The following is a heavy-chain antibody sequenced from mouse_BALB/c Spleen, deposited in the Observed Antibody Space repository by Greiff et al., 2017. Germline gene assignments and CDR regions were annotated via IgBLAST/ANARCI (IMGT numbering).Heavy chain of an antibody. J-gene: IGHJ2*01. D-gene: IGHD1-1*01. CDR3: ARNPPYYYGSSYGDD. CDR2: ISSGGGST. Sequence: EVKLMESGGGLVKPGGSLKLSCAASGFAFSSYDMSWVRQTPEKRLEWVAYISSGGGSTYYPDTVKGRFTISRDNAKNTLYLQMSSLKSEDTAMYYGARNPPYYYGSSYGDDWGQGTTLTVSS. CDR1: GFAFSSYD. V-gene: IGHV5-12-1*01.